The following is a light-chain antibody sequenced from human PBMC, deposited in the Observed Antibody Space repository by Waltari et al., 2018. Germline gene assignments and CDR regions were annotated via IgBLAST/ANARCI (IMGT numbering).Light chain of an antibody. CDR2: EAS. V-gene: IGKV3-15*01. CDR1: QSISIN. Sequence: SVSQGERATLSCRASQSISINMVWYQQRPGQAPRLLIYEASMRATDIPARFSGSGSGTGFTLTISSVQSEDAAVYYCQQFNDWPRTFGQGTKVEIK. J-gene: IGKJ1*01. CDR3: QQFNDWPRT.